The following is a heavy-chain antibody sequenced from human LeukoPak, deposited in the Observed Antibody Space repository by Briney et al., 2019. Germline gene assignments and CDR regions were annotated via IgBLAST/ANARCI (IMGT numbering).Heavy chain of an antibody. CDR2: IYSGGST. J-gene: IGHJ4*02. Sequence: GGSLRLSCAASGFTVSSNYMSWVRQAPGRGLEWVSVIYSGGSTYYADSVKGRFTISRDNSKNTLYLQMNSLRAEDTAVYYCARGKQWLVPYFDYWGQGTLVTVSS. CDR1: GFTVSSNY. D-gene: IGHD6-19*01. CDR3: ARGKQWLVPYFDY. V-gene: IGHV3-66*01.